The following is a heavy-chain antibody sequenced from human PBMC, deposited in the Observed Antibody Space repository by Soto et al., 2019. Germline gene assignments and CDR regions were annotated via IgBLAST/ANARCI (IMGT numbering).Heavy chain of an antibody. CDR1: GGSLSSNY. V-gene: IGHV4-59*01. D-gene: IGHD3-10*01. Sequence: KSSGTLSLTCTVSGGSLSSNYWTWIRQPPGKGLEWIGYVYNSGSTNYNPSLKSRVTISEDTSKSQFSLKVNSMTAADTAVYYCPRYGRETVAGNTLDYWGQGILVTVSS. CDR3: PRYGRETVAGNTLDY. J-gene: IGHJ4*02. CDR2: VYNSGST.